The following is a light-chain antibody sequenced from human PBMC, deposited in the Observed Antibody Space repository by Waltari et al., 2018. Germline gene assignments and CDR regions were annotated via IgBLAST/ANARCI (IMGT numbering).Light chain of an antibody. V-gene: IGKV4-1*01. J-gene: IGKJ2*02. CDR3: QQYLRAPRT. CDR1: QSLLYDIDNKDY. Sequence: IVVTQSPESLAVSLGERATINCKSSQSLLYDIDNKDYLAWYQQKPGQPPRLLIHWASTRESGVPDRFSGSGSGTDFTLTISSLQADDVAVYYCQQYLRAPRTFAQGTGLEIK. CDR2: WAS.